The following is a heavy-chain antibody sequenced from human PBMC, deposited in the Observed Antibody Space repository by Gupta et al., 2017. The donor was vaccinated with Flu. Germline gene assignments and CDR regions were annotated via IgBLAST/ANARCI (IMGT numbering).Heavy chain of an antibody. CDR2: IWYDVSNK. CDR3: AIGNNYGSGSYLDY. J-gene: IGHJ4*02. CDR1: GFTFSIYG. Sequence: QVQLVESGGGVVQPGRSLRLSCAASGFTFSIYGMHWVRQAAGKGLEGVAVIWYDVSNKYYEDDVKGRFTISRDNAKTTLYRQMKRMRAEDTAVYYFAIGNNYGSGSYLDYRGQGTLVTVYS. V-gene: IGHV3-33*01. D-gene: IGHD3-10*01.